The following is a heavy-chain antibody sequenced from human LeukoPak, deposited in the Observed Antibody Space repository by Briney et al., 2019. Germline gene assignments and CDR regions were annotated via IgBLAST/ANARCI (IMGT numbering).Heavy chain of an antibody. Sequence: GASLRLSCAASGFTFSSYAMSWVRQAPGKGLEWVSAISGSGGSTYYADSVKGRFTISRDNSKNTLYLQMNSLRAEDTAVYYCAKPLAEYQVLPRAFDIWGQGTMVTVSS. CDR1: GFTFSSYA. CDR2: ISGSGGST. D-gene: IGHD2-2*01. CDR3: AKPLAEYQVLPRAFDI. J-gene: IGHJ3*02. V-gene: IGHV3-23*01.